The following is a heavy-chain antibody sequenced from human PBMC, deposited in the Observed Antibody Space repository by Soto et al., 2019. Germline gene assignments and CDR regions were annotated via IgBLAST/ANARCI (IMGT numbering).Heavy chain of an antibody. CDR1: GFTFSSYG. Sequence: QVQLVESGGGVVQPGRSLRLSCAASGFTFSSYGMHWVRQAPGKGLEWVAVISYDGSNKYYADSVKGRFTISRYNSKNTLYLQRNSLRAEDTAVYYCARIPGPKDYYDGMDVW. V-gene: IGHV3-30*03. D-gene: IGHD2-21*01. J-gene: IGHJ6*01. CDR3: ARIPGPKDYYDGMDV. CDR2: ISYDGSNK.